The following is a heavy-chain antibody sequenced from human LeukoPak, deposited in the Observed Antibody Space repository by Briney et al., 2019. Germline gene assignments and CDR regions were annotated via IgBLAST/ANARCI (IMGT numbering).Heavy chain of an antibody. Sequence: SGKVACKTSADVLSSYAINGVRQVLGQGLEWMGRIIPLTGVVNYGQKLQTRVTISADKSTSTAYMEVSSLRFEDTAVYFCARERRCSAGSCYAADLDSWGQGTLVTVSS. CDR1: ADVLSSYA. CDR3: ARERRCSAGSCYAADLDS. CDR2: IIPLTGVV. V-gene: IGHV1-69*04. J-gene: IGHJ4*02. D-gene: IGHD2-15*01.